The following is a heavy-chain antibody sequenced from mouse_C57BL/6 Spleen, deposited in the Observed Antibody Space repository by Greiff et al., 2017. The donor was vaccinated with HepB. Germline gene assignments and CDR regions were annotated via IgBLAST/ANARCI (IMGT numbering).Heavy chain of an antibody. J-gene: IGHJ2*01. CDR1: GFNIKDDY. CDR3: TAYYYGSSLGDY. D-gene: IGHD1-1*01. Sequence: EVQLVESGAELVRPGASVKLSCTASGFNIKDDYMHWVKQRPEQGLEWIGWIDPENGDTEYASKFQGKATITADTSSNTAYLQLSSLTSEDTAVYYCTAYYYGSSLGDYWGQGTTLTVSS. V-gene: IGHV14-4*01. CDR2: IDPENGDT.